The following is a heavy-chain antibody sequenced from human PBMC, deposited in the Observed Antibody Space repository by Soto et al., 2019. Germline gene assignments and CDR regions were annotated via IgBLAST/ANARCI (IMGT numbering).Heavy chain of an antibody. CDR1: GGSISSYY. J-gene: IGHJ4*02. CDR3: ARILPLGAYGGTIDY. CDR2: IYYSGST. Sequence: SETLSLTCTVSGGSISSYYWSWIRQPPGKGLEWIGYIYYSGSTNYNPSLKSRVTISVDTSKNQFSLKLSSVTAADTAVYYRARILPLGAYGGTIDYWGQGTLVTVSS. D-gene: IGHD1-1*01. V-gene: IGHV4-59*01.